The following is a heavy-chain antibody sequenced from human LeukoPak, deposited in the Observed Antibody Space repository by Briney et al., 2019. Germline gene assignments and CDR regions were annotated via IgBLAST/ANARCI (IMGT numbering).Heavy chain of an antibody. Sequence: PSETLSLTCAVSGGSISRSNWWSWVCQPPGKGLEWIGDILHSGDTNYNASLRSRLTISLDKSRNQFSLQLSPVTAADTAVYYCAGYNIPYTFEFWGPGTVVTVSS. CDR1: GGSISRSNW. D-gene: IGHD1-14*01. J-gene: IGHJ4*02. V-gene: IGHV4-4*02. CDR3: AGYNIPYTFEF. CDR2: ILHSGDT.